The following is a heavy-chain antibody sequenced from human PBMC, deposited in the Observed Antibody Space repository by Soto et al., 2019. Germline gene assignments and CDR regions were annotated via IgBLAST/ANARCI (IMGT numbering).Heavy chain of an antibody. D-gene: IGHD3-3*01. J-gene: IGHJ4*02. CDR3: ARVLLEWLTPSEFDY. V-gene: IGHV5-51*01. CDR2: IYPGDSDT. CDR1: GYSFTSYW. Sequence: GESLKISCKGSGYSFTSYWIGWVRQMPGKGLEWMGIIYPGDSDTRYSPSFQGQVTISADKSISTAYLQWSSLKASDTAMYYCARVLLEWLTPSEFDYWGQGTLVTVSS.